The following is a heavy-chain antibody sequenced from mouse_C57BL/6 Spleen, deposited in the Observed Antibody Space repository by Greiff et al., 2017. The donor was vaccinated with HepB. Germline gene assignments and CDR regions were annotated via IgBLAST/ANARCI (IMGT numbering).Heavy chain of an antibody. CDR2: IDPSDSYT. CDR3: ARRPTYYGSSYYFDY. CDR1: GYTFTSYW. V-gene: IGHV1-50*01. D-gene: IGHD1-1*01. J-gene: IGHJ2*01. Sequence: QVQLQQPGAELVKPGASVKLSCKASGYTFTSYWMQWVKQRPGQGLEWIGEIDPSDSYTNYNQKFKGKATLTVDTSSSTAYMQLSSLTSEDSAVYYCARRPTYYGSSYYFDYWGQGTTLTVSS.